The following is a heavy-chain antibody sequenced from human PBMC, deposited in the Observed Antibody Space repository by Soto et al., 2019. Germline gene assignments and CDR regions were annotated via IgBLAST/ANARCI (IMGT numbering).Heavy chain of an antibody. CDR2: INPNSGGT. Sequence: QVQLVQSGAEVKKPGASVKVSCKASGYTFTGYYMHWVRQAPGQGLEWMGWINPNSGGTNYAQKFQGWVTMTRDTSISTAYMELSRLRSDDTAVYYCARGQSGVYCSSTSCSYYYYGMDVWGQGTTVTVSS. V-gene: IGHV1-2*04. J-gene: IGHJ6*02. CDR1: GYTFTGYY. CDR3: ARGQSGVYCSSTSCSYYYYGMDV. D-gene: IGHD2-2*01.